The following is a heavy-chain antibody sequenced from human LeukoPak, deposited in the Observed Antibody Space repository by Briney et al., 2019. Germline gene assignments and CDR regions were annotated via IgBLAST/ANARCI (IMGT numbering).Heavy chain of an antibody. CDR3: ARDQWWQLIAVAITSYFDC. D-gene: IGHD6-19*01. CDR2: IKQDGSEK. Sequence: PGGSLRLSCAASGFTFSSYWMSWVRQAPGKGLEWVANIKQDGSEKYYVDSVKGRFTISRDNAKNSLYLQTNSLRAEDTAVYYCARDQWWQLIAVAITSYFDCWGQGTLVTVSS. CDR1: GFTFSSYW. J-gene: IGHJ4*02. V-gene: IGHV3-7*01.